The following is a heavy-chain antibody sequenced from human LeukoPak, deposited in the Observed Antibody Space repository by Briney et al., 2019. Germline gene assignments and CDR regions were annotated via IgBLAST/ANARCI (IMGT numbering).Heavy chain of an antibody. CDR1: GFTFSSHW. D-gene: IGHD3-22*01. J-gene: IGHJ4*02. Sequence: GGSLRLSCVASGFTFSSHWMHWVRQAPGKGLVWVSRLNTDGSSTRYADSVKGRFTISRDNAKNTLYLQMNSLRAEDTAVYYCARVRNYYDSVFDYWGQGTLVTVSS. V-gene: IGHV3-74*01. CDR2: LNTDGSST. CDR3: ARVRNYYDSVFDY.